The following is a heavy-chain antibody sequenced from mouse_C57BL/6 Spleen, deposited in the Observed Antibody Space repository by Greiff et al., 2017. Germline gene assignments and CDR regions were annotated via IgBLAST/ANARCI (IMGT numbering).Heavy chain of an antibody. CDR3: ARERVSAFAY. V-gene: IGHV1-55*01. CDR1: GYTFTSYW. CDR2: IYPGSGST. Sequence: QVQLKQPGAELVKPGASVKMSCKASGYTFTSYWITWVKQRPGQGLEWIGGIYPGSGSTNYNEKFKSKATLTVDTPSSTAYMQLSSLTSEDSAVYYCARERVSAFAYWGQGTLVTVSA. J-gene: IGHJ3*01. D-gene: IGHD6-2*01.